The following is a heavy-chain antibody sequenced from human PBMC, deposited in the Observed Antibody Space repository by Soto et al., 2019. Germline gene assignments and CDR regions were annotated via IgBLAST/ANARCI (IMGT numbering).Heavy chain of an antibody. Sequence: GGSLRLSXAASGFTFSSYSMNWVRQAPGKGLEWVSSISSSSSYIYYADSVKGRFTISRDNAKNSLYLQMNSLRAEDTAVYYCARDRDTAMPRGAFDIWGQGTMVTVSS. CDR2: ISSSSSYI. D-gene: IGHD5-18*01. CDR1: GFTFSSYS. J-gene: IGHJ3*02. V-gene: IGHV3-21*01. CDR3: ARDRDTAMPRGAFDI.